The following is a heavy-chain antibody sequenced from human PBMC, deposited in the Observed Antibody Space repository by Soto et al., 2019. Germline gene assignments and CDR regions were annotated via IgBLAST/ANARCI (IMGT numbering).Heavy chain of an antibody. D-gene: IGHD2-15*01. Sequence: ASVKVSCKASGYTFTGYYMHWVRQAPGQGLEWMGWINPNSGGTNYAQKFQGWVTMTRDTSISTAYMELSRLRSDDTAVYYCAREGGECGGSCYNFDYWGQGTLVTVSS. CDR2: INPNSGGT. V-gene: IGHV1-2*04. J-gene: IGHJ4*02. CDR1: GYTFTGYY. CDR3: AREGGECGGSCYNFDY.